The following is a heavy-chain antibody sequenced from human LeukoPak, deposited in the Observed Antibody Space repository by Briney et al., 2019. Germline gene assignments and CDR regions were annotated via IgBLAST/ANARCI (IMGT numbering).Heavy chain of an antibody. CDR3: ARFIDSWNYDY. CDR2: INPNSGGT. D-gene: IGHD1-7*01. Sequence: ASVKVSCKASGYTFTDYYMHWVRQAPGQGLEWMGWINPNSGGTNYAQKLQGRVTMTRDTSISTAYMELSRLRSDDTAVYYCARFIDSWNYDYWGQGTLVTVSS. J-gene: IGHJ4*02. CDR1: GYTFTDYY. V-gene: IGHV1-2*02.